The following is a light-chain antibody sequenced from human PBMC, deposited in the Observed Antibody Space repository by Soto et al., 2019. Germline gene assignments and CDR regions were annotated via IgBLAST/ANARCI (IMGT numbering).Light chain of an antibody. CDR3: SSCRDTNSFV. J-gene: IGLJ1*01. CDR1: SSDVGGYNY. V-gene: IGLV2-8*01. Sequence: QSFVTQPPSASVSPGQSVTISCTGTSSDVGGYNYVSWYQQHPGKAPKIIIAEVSKRPSGVPDRCSGSMSGYAASLTLSGLQADDEADYYYSSCRDTNSFVFGTGTKVTVL. CDR2: EVS.